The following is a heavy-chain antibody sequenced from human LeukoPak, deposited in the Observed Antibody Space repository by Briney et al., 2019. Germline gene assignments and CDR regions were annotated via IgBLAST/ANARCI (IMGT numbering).Heavy chain of an antibody. Sequence: PGGSLRLSCAASGFTFSSYSMYWVRQAPGKGLEWVSSISSSSSYIYYADSVKGRFTISRDNAKNSLYLQMNSLRAEDTAVYYCARSPYGDGYFDYWGQGTLVTVSS. CDR3: ARSPYGDGYFDY. D-gene: IGHD4-17*01. J-gene: IGHJ4*02. CDR1: GFTFSSYS. V-gene: IGHV3-21*01. CDR2: ISSSSSYI.